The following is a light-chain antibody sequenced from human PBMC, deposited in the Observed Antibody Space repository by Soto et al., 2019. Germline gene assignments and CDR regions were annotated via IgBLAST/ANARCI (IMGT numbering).Light chain of an antibody. CDR2: EVT. CDR1: SGDVGSYNR. Sequence: QAVAISCNGTSGDVGSYNRVSWYQQHPGKAPKLIIYEVTDRPSGVSNRFSGSKSGNTASLTISGLQAEDEAEYYCSSYTNINTRACVFGTGTKVTVL. V-gene: IGLV2-14*01. J-gene: IGLJ1*01. CDR3: SSYTNINTRACV.